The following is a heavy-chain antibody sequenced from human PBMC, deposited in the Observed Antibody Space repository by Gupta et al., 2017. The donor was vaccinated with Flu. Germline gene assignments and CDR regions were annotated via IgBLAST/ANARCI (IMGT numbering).Heavy chain of an antibody. D-gene: IGHD3-10*01. CDR2: IYSGGST. CDR1: GFTVSSNY. Sequence: EVQLVESGGGLVQPGGSLRLSCAASGFTVSSNYMSWVRQAPGKGLEWVSVIYSGGSTYYADSVKGRFAISRHNSKNTLYLQMNSLRAEDTAVYYCARAGASGSYYNHKYYYYGMDVWGQGTTVTVSS. V-gene: IGHV3-53*04. J-gene: IGHJ6*02. CDR3: ARAGASGSYYNHKYYYYGMDV.